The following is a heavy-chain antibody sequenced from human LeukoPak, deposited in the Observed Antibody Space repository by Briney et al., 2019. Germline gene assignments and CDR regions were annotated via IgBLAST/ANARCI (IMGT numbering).Heavy chain of an antibody. CDR3: ARDAPQWRNAFDF. D-gene: IGHD6-19*01. CDR2: INPSGGST. V-gene: IGHV1-46*01. Sequence: ASVKVSCKASGGTFSSYAISWVRQAPGQGLEWMGIINPSGGSTSYAQKFQGRVTMTRDTSTSTVYMELRRLRSDDTAVYYCARDAPQWRNAFDFWGRGTMVTVSS. CDR1: GGTFSSYA. J-gene: IGHJ3*01.